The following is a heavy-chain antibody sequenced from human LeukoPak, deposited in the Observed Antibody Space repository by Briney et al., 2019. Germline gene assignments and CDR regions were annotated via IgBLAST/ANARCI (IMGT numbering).Heavy chain of an antibody. D-gene: IGHD5-18*01. CDR3: ARERAYTSGQYYFDY. J-gene: IGHJ4*02. V-gene: IGHV4-31*03. Sequence: PSETLSLTCTVSGDSISSGAYYWTWIRQHPGKGLEWIGYIYYSGTTYFNPSLKSRLTMSADTSNNQFSLRLTSVTAADTAIYYCARERAYTSGQYYFDYWGQGTLVTVSS. CDR2: IYYSGTT. CDR1: GDSISSGAYY.